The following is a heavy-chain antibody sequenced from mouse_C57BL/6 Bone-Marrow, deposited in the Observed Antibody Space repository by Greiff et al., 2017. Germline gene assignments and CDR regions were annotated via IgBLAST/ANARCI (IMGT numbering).Heavy chain of an antibody. CDR3: AGTGTAWFAY. Sequence: VQLQQSGPELVKPGASVKISCKASGYSFTGYYMNWVKQSPEKSLEWIGEINPSTGGTTYNQKFKAKATLTVDKSSSTAYMQLKSLTSEDSAVYYCAGTGTAWFAYWGQGTLVTVSA. V-gene: IGHV1-42*01. CDR1: GYSFTGYY. J-gene: IGHJ3*01. D-gene: IGHD4-1*01. CDR2: INPSTGGT.